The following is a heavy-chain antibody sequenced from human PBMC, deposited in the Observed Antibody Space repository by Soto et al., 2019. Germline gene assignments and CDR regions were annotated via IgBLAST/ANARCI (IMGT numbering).Heavy chain of an antibody. CDR1: GGTFSSYT. CDR3: AINYYDTAPY. J-gene: IGHJ3*01. Sequence: QVQLVQSGADVKKPGSSVKVSCKASGGTFSSYTISWVRQAPGQGLEWMGRIIPILGVANYAHNFQGRVTITSDKSTSTDYMEQSSLRSEDTAVYYCAINYYDTAPYWGQGTMVTVSS. D-gene: IGHD3-22*01. CDR2: IIPILGVA. V-gene: IGHV1-69*02.